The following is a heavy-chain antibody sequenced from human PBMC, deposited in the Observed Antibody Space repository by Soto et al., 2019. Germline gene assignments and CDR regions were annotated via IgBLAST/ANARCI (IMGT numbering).Heavy chain of an antibody. CDR1: GGSISSYY. J-gene: IGHJ5*02. D-gene: IGHD1-20*01. Sequence: QVQLQESGPGLVKPSETLSLTCTVSGGSISSYYWSWIRQPPGKGLEWIGYIYYSGSTNYNPSLKSRVTISVDTSKNQFSLKLSSVTAADTAVYYCARALRRITGTTFDPWGQGTLVTVSS. V-gene: IGHV4-59*01. CDR3: ARALRRITGTTFDP. CDR2: IYYSGST.